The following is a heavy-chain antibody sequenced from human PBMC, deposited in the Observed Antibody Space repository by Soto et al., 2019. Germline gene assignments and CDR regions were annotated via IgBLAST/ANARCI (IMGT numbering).Heavy chain of an antibody. J-gene: IGHJ5*02. D-gene: IGHD1-26*01. CDR1: GASISSSNYS. Sequence: SETLSLTCTVSGASISSSNYSWGWIRPPPGKGLEWIGSIYYSGSTYYNPSLKSRVTISVDTSKNQFSLKLSSVTAADTAVYYCATQEVGGSYVYTFDPWGQGTLVTVSS. CDR2: IYYSGST. V-gene: IGHV4-39*01. CDR3: ATQEVGGSYVYTFDP.